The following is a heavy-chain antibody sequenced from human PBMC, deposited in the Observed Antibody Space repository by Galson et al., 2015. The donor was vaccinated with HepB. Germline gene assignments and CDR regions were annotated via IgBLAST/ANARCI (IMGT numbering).Heavy chain of an antibody. J-gene: IGHJ1*01. CDR3: ASGPARYSGWYRGLPKFFQH. CDR2: ISSDGNKK. Sequence: SLRLSCAASGVTLSDFRVHWVRQVPAKGLEWVSFISSDGNKKDYADSMKGRFTVSRDNSKNIVYLQMTGLRADDTAVYYCASGPARYSGWYRGLPKFFQHWGQGTVVTVSS. D-gene: IGHD6-19*01. V-gene: IGHV3-30*04. CDR1: GVTLSDFR.